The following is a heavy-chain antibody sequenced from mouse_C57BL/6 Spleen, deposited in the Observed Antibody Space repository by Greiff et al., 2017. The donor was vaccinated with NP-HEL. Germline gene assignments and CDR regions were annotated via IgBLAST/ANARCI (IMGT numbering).Heavy chain of an antibody. CDR2: IHPNSGST. J-gene: IGHJ3*01. Sequence: QVQLQQPGAELVKPGASVKLSCKASGYTFTSYWMHWVKQRPGQGLEWIGMIHPNSGSTNYNEKFKSKATLTVDKSSSTAYMQLSSLTSEDSAVDYCAPIYYGNYTWFAYWGQGTLVTVSA. V-gene: IGHV1-64*01. CDR3: APIYYGNYTWFAY. CDR1: GYTFTSYW. D-gene: IGHD2-1*01.